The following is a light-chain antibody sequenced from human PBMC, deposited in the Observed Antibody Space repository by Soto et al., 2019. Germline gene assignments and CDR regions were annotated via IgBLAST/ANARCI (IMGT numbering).Light chain of an antibody. CDR3: SQKKNWPRT. CDR1: ASVSSN. J-gene: IGKJ1*01. CDR2: GAS. Sequence: EIVMTQSPANLSVSPGARDTLSCRASASVSSNLAWYQQKPGQAPRLLIYGASNRATGIPARFSDSGSGPEFTPTLASPQAEDFAIYYCSQKKNWPRTLGKGTKVEIK. V-gene: IGKV3-15*01.